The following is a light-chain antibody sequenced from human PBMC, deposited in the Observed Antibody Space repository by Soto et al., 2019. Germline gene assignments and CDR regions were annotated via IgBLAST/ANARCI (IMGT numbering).Light chain of an antibody. Sequence: QAVVTQPSSLSTSPGASASLTCTLRSGINVGTYRIYWYQQKPGSPPQYLLRYKSDSDKQQGSGVPSRFSGSKDASANAGILLISALQSEDQADYYCMIWHSSAVVFGGGTKLTVL. CDR2: YKSDSDK. V-gene: IGLV5-45*03. J-gene: IGLJ2*01. CDR3: MIWHSSAVV. CDR1: SGINVGTYR.